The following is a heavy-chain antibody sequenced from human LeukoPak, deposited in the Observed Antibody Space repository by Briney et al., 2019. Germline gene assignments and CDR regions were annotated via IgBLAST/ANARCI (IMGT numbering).Heavy chain of an antibody. V-gene: IGHV3-23*01. D-gene: IGHD1-26*01. J-gene: IGHJ4*02. CDR1: GFTFSSYA. Sequence: PGGSLRPSCAASGFTFSSYAMSWVRQAPGKGLEWVSAISGSGGSAYYADSVKGRFIISRDNSKNTLYLQMNSPRAEDTAVYYCAKDPYSGSYFDYWGQGTLVTVSS. CDR2: ISGSGGSA. CDR3: AKDPYSGSYFDY.